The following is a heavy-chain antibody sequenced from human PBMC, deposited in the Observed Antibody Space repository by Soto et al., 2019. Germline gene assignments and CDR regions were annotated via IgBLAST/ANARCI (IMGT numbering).Heavy chain of an antibody. J-gene: IGHJ4*02. D-gene: IGHD1-20*01. CDR1: GGSISGSYYY. CDR2: VSYTGFT. V-gene: IGHV4-39*01. CDR3: ATSQKGYNWNYFDH. Sequence: SETLSLTCAASGGSISGSYYYWAWLRQSPGKGPEWIGSVSYTGFTSYNPSLESRVSVSVDTSKSQFSLKLSAVTAADTAVYYCATSQKGYNWNYFDHWGQGALVTVSS.